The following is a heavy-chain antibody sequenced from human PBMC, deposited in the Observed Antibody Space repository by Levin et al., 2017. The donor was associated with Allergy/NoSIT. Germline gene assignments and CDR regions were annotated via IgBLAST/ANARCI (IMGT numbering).Heavy chain of an antibody. CDR2: ISSSGRTF. CDR3: ARDPGYCSSISCYGNWFDT. V-gene: IGHV3-48*01. CDR1: GFTFSNYS. J-gene: IGHJ5*02. D-gene: IGHD2-2*01. Sequence: GGSLRLSCAASGFTFSNYSMNWVRQAPGMGLEWVSYISSSGRTFSYADSVKGRFTISRDNAKNSLYLQMNSLRAEDTAVYYCARDPGYCSSISCYGNWFDTWGQGTLVTVSS.